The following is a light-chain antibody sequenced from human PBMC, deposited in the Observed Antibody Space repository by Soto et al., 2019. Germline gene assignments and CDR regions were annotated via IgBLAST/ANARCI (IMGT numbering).Light chain of an antibody. Sequence: VLTQSPGTLSLSPGERATLSCRASQSVSSSYLAWYQQKPGQAPRLLIYGTSSRASGIPDRFSGSGSGTDFTLTISRLEPEDFAVYYCQQYGSSSWTFGQGTKVEIK. CDR2: GTS. CDR1: QSVSSSY. V-gene: IGKV3-20*01. J-gene: IGKJ1*01. CDR3: QQYGSSSWT.